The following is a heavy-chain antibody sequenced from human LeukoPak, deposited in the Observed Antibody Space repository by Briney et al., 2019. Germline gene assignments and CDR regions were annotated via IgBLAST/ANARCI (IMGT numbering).Heavy chain of an antibody. CDR1: GGTFSSYA. CDR2: IIPIFGTA. Sequence: SVKVSCKASGGTFSSYAISWVRQAPGQGLEWMGGIIPIFGTANYAQKFQGRVTITADESTSTTYMELSSLRSEDTAVYYCARDSDEELLSGYFDYWGQGTLVTVSS. D-gene: IGHD2-2*01. J-gene: IGHJ4*02. V-gene: IGHV1-69*13. CDR3: ARDSDEELLSGYFDY.